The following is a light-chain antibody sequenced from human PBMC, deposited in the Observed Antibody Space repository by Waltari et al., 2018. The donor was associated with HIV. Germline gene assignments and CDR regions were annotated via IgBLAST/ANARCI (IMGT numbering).Light chain of an antibody. CDR1: SSNIGRNY. V-gene: IGLV1-47*01. J-gene: IGLJ2*01. CDR3: AAWDASLSVV. CDR2: TNN. Sequence: QSVLTQPPSASGTPGPRVTISCSGSSSNIGRNYVYWYQQLPGTAPQLLIYTNNQRPSGVPDRFSGSKSGTSASLAISGLRSEDEADYYCAAWDASLSVVFGGGTKLTVL.